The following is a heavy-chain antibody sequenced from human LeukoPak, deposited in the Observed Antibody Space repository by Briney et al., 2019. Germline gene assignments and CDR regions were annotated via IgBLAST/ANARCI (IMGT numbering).Heavy chain of an antibody. Sequence: SETLSPTCTVSGGSISSSSYYWGWIRQPPGKGLEWIGSIYYSGSTYYNPSLKSRVTISVDTSKNQFSLKLSSVTAADTAVYYCARKGQGSNWAAEYFQHWGQGTLVTVSS. V-gene: IGHV4-39*07. CDR1: GGSISSSSYY. D-gene: IGHD6-13*01. CDR3: ARKGQGSNWAAEYFQH. J-gene: IGHJ1*01. CDR2: IYYSGST.